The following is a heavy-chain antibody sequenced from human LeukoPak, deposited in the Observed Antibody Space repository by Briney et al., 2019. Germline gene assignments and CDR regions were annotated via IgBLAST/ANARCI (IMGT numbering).Heavy chain of an antibody. V-gene: IGHV3-30-3*01. CDR1: GFTFSSYA. J-gene: IGHJ4*02. Sequence: GGSLRLSCAASGFTFSSYAMHWVRQAPGKGLEWVAVISYDGSNKYYADSVKGRFTISRDNSKNTLYLQMNSLRAEDTAVYYCARESSVVRGVITDFDYWGQGTLVTVSS. CDR2: ISYDGSNK. CDR3: ARESSVVRGVITDFDY. D-gene: IGHD3-10*01.